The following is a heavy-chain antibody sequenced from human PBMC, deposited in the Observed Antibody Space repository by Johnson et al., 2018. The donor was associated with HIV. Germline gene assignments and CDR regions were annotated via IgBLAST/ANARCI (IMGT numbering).Heavy chain of an antibody. V-gene: IGHV3-7*01. CDR2: IKQDGSEK. D-gene: IGHD4-17*01. CDR3: ARGHDYGYHAFDI. Sequence: VQLVESGGGLVQPGGSLRLSCAASGFTFSSYWMSWVRQAPGKGLEWVANIKQDGSEKYYVDSVKGRFTISRDNAKNSLYLQMNSRRAEDTAVYYCARGHDYGYHAFDIWGQGTMVTVSS. J-gene: IGHJ3*02. CDR1: GFTFSSYW.